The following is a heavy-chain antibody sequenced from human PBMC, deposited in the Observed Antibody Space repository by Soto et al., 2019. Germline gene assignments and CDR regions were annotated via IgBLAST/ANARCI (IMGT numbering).Heavy chain of an antibody. CDR3: ARRRDGNNWFDP. J-gene: IGHJ5*02. CDR1: GYTFTSYY. CDR2: INPSGGGT. Sequence: QVQLVQSGAEVKKPGASVKVSCKTSGYTFTSYYIHWVRQAPGQGLEWMGLINPSGGGTTYTQNFQGILTMTRDTSTSTVYMELSSLRSDDTAVYYCARRRDGNNWFDPWGQGTLVTVSS. V-gene: IGHV1-46*03.